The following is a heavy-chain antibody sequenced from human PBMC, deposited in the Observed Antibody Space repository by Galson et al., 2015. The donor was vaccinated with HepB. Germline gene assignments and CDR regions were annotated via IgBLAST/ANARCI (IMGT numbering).Heavy chain of an antibody. CDR2: ISSNGGST. CDR1: GFTFSSYA. V-gene: IGHV3-64D*06. CDR3: VKAHDYGDHFQH. Sequence: SLRLSCAASGFTFSSYAMHWVRQAPGKGLEYVSAISSNGGSTYYADSVKGRFTISRDNSKNTLYLQMSSLSAEDTAVYYCVKAHDYGDHFQHWGQGTLVTVSS. J-gene: IGHJ1*01. D-gene: IGHD4-17*01.